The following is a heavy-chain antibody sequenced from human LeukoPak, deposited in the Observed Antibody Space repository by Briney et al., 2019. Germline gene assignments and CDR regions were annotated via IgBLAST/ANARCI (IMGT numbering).Heavy chain of an antibody. CDR1: GFTLSSNW. Sequence: PGGSLRLSCAASGFTLSSNWMSWVRQAPGKGLEWVANIKQDGSEKYYVDSVKGRFTISRDNGKNSLYLQMSSLRAEDTAVYYCARIGLWAYGRFYFDFWGQGTLVTVSS. CDR2: IKQDGSEK. CDR3: ARIGLWAYGRFYFDF. D-gene: IGHD4/OR15-4a*01. V-gene: IGHV3-7*01. J-gene: IGHJ4*02.